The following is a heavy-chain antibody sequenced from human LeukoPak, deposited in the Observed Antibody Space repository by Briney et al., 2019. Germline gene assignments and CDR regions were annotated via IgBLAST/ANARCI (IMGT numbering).Heavy chain of an antibody. CDR3: ARGARGPGGHYYDYVWGSYRYHYFDY. J-gene: IGHJ4*02. CDR1: GGTFSSYA. V-gene: IGHV1-69*05. CDR2: IIPIFGTA. Sequence: ASVKVSCKASGGTFSSYAISWVRQAPGQGLEWMGGIIPIFGTANYAQKFQGRVTITTDESTSTAYMELSGLRSEDTAVYYCARGARGPGGHYYDYVWGSYRYHYFDYWGQGTLVTVSS. D-gene: IGHD3-16*02.